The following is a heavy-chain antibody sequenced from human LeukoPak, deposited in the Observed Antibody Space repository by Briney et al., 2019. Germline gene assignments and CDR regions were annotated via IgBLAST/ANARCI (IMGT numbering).Heavy chain of an antibody. Sequence: PGGSLRLSCAASGFTFSSYDMHWVRQAPGKGLEWVSAIGTAGDTYYPGSVKGRFTISRENAKNSLYLQMNSLRAGDTAVYYCARGHSLDWLSVGMDVWGQGTTVTVSS. J-gene: IGHJ6*02. CDR3: ARGHSLDWLSVGMDV. D-gene: IGHD3/OR15-3a*01. CDR2: IGTAGDT. CDR1: GFTFSSYD. V-gene: IGHV3-13*01.